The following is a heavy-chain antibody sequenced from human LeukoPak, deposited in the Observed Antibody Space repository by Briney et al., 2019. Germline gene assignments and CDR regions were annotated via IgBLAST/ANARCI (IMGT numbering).Heavy chain of an antibody. CDR3: ARAARYSGYDLDY. V-gene: IGHV1-69*13. Sequence: GASVKVSCKASGGTFSSCAISWVRQAPGQGLEWMGGIIPIFGTANYAQKFQGRVTITADESTSTAYMELSSLRSEDTAVYYCARAARYSGYDLDYWGQGTLVTVSS. CDR1: GGTFSSCA. J-gene: IGHJ4*02. CDR2: IIPIFGTA. D-gene: IGHD5-12*01.